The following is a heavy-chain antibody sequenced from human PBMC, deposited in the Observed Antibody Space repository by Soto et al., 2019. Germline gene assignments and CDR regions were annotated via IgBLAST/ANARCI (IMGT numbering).Heavy chain of an antibody. CDR2: IKQDGSEK. CDR1: GFTIGDYW. Sequence: GGSLRLSCAASGFTIGDYWMSWVRQAPGKGLEWVANIKQDGSEKYYVDSVKGRFTISRDSAKNSLYLQMNSLRGEDTAVYYCARAIVVVVPDNFDHWGQGTLVTVSS. V-gene: IGHV3-7*01. J-gene: IGHJ4*02. CDR3: ARAIVVVVPDNFDH. D-gene: IGHD3-22*01.